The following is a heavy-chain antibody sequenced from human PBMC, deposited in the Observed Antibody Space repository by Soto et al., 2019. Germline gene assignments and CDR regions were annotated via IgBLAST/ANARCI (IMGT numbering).Heavy chain of an antibody. V-gene: IGHV3-21*01. CDR2: ISSSSSYI. CDR3: ARLWQLVGEAFDI. Sequence: GGSLRLSCAASGFTFSSYSMNWVRQAPGKGLEWVSSISSSSSYIYYADSVKGRFTISRDNAKNSLYLQMNSLRAEDTAVYYCARLWQLVGEAFDIWGQGTMVTVSS. D-gene: IGHD6-6*01. J-gene: IGHJ3*02. CDR1: GFTFSSYS.